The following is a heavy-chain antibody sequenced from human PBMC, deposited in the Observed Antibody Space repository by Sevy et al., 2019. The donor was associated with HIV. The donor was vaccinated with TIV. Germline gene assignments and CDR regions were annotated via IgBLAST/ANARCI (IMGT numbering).Heavy chain of an antibody. Sequence: ASVKVSCKASGYTFTSYGISWVRQAPGQGLEWMGWISAYNGNTNYAQKLQGRVTMTTDTSTSTAYMELRSLRSDETAVYYCARDQDSGSYKPAYYYYYGMDVWGQGTTVTVSS. J-gene: IGHJ6*02. CDR2: ISAYNGNT. D-gene: IGHD1-26*01. CDR3: ARDQDSGSYKPAYYYYYGMDV. CDR1: GYTFTSYG. V-gene: IGHV1-18*01.